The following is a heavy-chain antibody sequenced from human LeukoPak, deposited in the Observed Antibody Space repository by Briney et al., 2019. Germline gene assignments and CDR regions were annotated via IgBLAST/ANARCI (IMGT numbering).Heavy chain of an antibody. V-gene: IGHV1-18*01. D-gene: IGHD3/OR15-3a*01. Sequence: GASVKVSCKASGYTFTNYGITWVRQASGQGLEWMGWISAYTDKTNYAQKLQGRVTMTTDTSTRTVYMELRSLRSDDTAVYYCARIGPPMAFDYWGQGTLVTVSS. CDR2: ISAYTDKT. J-gene: IGHJ4*02. CDR3: ARIGPPMAFDY. CDR1: GYTFTNYG.